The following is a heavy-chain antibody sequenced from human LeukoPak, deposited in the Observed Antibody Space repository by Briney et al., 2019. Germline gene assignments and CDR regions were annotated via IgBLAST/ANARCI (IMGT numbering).Heavy chain of an antibody. Sequence: GGSLRLSCAASGFTFSSYGMHWVRQAPGKVLEWVAFIRYDGSNKYYADSVKGRFTISRDNSKNTLYLQMNSLRAEDTAVYYCAKVYEDGYEGDYYYYYMDVWGKGTTVTVSS. CDR1: GFTFSSYG. CDR2: IRYDGSNK. J-gene: IGHJ6*03. V-gene: IGHV3-30*02. D-gene: IGHD5-12*01. CDR3: AKVYEDGYEGDYYYYYMDV.